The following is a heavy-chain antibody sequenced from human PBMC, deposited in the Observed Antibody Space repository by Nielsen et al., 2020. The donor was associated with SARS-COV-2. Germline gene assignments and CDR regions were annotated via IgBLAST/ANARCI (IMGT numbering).Heavy chain of an antibody. CDR1: GYTFTSYG. J-gene: IGHJ6*02. D-gene: IGHD2-2*01. CDR2: ISAYNGNT. CDR3: ARERLASDIVVVPADPEGYYYGMDV. Sequence: ASVKVSCKASGYTFTSYGISWVRQAPGQGLEWMGWISAYNGNTNYAQKLQGRVTMTTDTSTSTAYMELRSLRSDDTAVYYCARERLASDIVVVPADPEGYYYGMDVWGQGTTVTVSS. V-gene: IGHV1-18*01.